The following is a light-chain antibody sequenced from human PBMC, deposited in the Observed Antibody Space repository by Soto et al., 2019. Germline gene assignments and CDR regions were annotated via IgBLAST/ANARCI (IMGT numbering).Light chain of an antibody. CDR2: KSS. J-gene: IGKJ1*01. V-gene: IGKV1-5*03. Sequence: DIQVTQSPSTLSASVGDTVTITCRAGQNIDIYMAWYQQKPGKAPKLLIYKSSSLESGVPSRFSGSGSGTEFNLTISSLQPDDFATYYCQQYGRHWTFGQGTKVEI. CDR1: QNIDIY. CDR3: QQYGRHWT.